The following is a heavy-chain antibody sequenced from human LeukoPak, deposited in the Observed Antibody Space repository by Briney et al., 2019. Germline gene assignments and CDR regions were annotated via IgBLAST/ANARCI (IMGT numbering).Heavy chain of an antibody. Sequence: GESLKISCKGSGYSFASYWIGWVRQMPGKGLEWMGIVYPGDSDTRYSPSFQGQVTISADRSISTAYLQWSSLKASDTAMYYCARLSHDSSGYQIDYWGQGTLVTVSS. CDR2: VYPGDSDT. CDR1: GYSFASYW. J-gene: IGHJ4*02. V-gene: IGHV5-51*01. CDR3: ARLSHDSSGYQIDY. D-gene: IGHD3-22*01.